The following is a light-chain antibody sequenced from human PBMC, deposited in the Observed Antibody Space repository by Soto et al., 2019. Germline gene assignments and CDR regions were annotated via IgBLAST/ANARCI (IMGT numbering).Light chain of an antibody. J-gene: IGLJ2*01. CDR2: YDS. CDR3: QVWDSSSDHVV. Sequence: SYELTQPPSVSVATGKTARITCGGNNIGSKSVHWYQQKPGQAPVLVISYDSDRPSGIPERFSGSNSGSTATLTISRVEAGDEADYYCQVWDSSSDHVVFGGGTKVTV. V-gene: IGLV3-21*04. CDR1: NIGSKS.